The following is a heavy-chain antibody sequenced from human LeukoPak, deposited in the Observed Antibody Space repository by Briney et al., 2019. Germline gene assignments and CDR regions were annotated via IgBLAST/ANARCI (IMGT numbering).Heavy chain of an antibody. D-gene: IGHD1-26*01. CDR3: ARSSLVGATPPDS. CDR2: IYYSGST. Sequence: PSETLSLTCTVSGGSVSSGSYYWSWIRQPPGKGLEWIGYIYYSGSTNYNPSLKSRVTISVDTSKNQFSLKLSSVTAADTAVYYCARSSLVGATPPDSWGQGTLVTVSS. V-gene: IGHV4-61*01. CDR1: GGSVSSGSYY. J-gene: IGHJ5*01.